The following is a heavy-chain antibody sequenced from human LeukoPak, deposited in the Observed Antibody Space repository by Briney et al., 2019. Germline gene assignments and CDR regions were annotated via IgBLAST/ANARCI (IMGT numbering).Heavy chain of an antibody. J-gene: IGHJ4*02. CDR2: INPNSGGT. V-gene: IGHV1-2*02. CDR3: ARSLRAAAGTVDY. D-gene: IGHD6-13*01. Sequence: ASVKVSFKASGYTFTGYYMHWVRQAPGQGLEWMGWINPNSGGTNYAQKFQGRVTMTRDTSISTAYMELSRLRSDNTAVYYCARSLRAAAGTVDYWGQGTLVTVSS. CDR1: GYTFTGYY.